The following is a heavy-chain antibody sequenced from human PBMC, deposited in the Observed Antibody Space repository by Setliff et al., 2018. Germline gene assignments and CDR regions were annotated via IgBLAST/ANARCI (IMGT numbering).Heavy chain of an antibody. J-gene: IGHJ6*02. V-gene: IGHV4-61*02. CDR3: AKEHVVISFVTNTHHHYGMGV. D-gene: IGHD2-8*01. CDR2: IYTDGIT. Sequence: SETLSLTCTVSGASLRSGSNYWGWFRQPAGKGLEWVGRIYTDGITNYNPSLKSRVSISADTSMNHFSLRMTPVSAADTAVYYCAKEHVVISFVTNTHHHYGMGVWGQGTTVTVSS. CDR1: GASLRSGSNY.